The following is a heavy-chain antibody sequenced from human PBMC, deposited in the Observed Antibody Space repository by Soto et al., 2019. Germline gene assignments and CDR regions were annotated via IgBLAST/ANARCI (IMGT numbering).Heavy chain of an antibody. J-gene: IGHJ4*01. V-gene: IGHV1-46*01. Sequence: GASVKVSCKASGYTFTSFYIHWVRQAPGQGLEWMGILNPSDGNTTYAQKFQDRVTMTRDTTTSTVYMDLGSLRSEDTAVYYCAARPSYCGGDCYPFYYWGQGTLVTVS. CDR2: LNPSDGNT. CDR1: GYTFTSFY. D-gene: IGHD2-21*02. CDR3: AARPSYCGGDCYPFYY.